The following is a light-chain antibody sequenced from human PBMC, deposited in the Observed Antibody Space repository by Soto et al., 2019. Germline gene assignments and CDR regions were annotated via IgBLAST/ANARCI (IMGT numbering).Light chain of an antibody. CDR1: SSDVGGYNY. J-gene: IGLJ2*01. CDR3: SSYTSSSTYVV. Sequence: QSALTQPASVSGSPGQSITISCTGTSSDVGGYNYVSWYQQHPGKAPKLMIYDVINRPSGVSNRFSGSKSGNSASQTISGLQAEDEADYYCSSYTSSSTYVVFGGGTKVTVL. CDR2: DVI. V-gene: IGLV2-14*03.